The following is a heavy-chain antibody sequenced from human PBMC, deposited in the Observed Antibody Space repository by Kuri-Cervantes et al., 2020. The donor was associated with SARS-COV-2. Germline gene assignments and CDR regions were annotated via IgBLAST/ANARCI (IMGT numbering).Heavy chain of an antibody. Sequence: ASVKVSCKASGYTFTGYNMHWVRQASGQGLEWMGMLNPSGGSRINTQKFQGRLTMTRDTPTSTVYMELSSLRSDDTAVYFCASDYDSSAYFHSDAFDIWGQGTMVTVSS. V-gene: IGHV1-46*01. J-gene: IGHJ3*02. CDR2: LNPSGGSR. CDR3: ASDYDSSAYFHSDAFDI. CDR1: GYTFTGYN. D-gene: IGHD3-22*01.